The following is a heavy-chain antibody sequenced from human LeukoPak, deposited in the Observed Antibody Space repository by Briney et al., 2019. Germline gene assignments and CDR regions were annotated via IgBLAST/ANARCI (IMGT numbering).Heavy chain of an antibody. V-gene: IGHV3-7*01. CDR2: IKYDGSEK. Sequence: GALRLSCAASGFTFSSKWMSWVRQAPGKGLEWVANIKYDGSEKYYVDSVKGRFTISRDNAKNSLYLQMNSLRAEDTAVYYCARDGSGEWPIGYWGQGTLVTVSS. D-gene: IGHD3-10*01. CDR3: ARDGSGEWPIGY. CDR1: GFTFSSKW. J-gene: IGHJ4*02.